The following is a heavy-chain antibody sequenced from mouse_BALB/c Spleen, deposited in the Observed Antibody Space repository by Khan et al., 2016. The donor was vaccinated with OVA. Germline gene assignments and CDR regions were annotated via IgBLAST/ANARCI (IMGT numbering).Heavy chain of an antibody. CDR1: GFSLTSYG. V-gene: IGHV2-3*01. J-gene: IGHJ4*01. Sequence: QVQLKQSGPGLVAPSQSLSITCTVSGFSLTSYGVSWVRQPPGKGLEWLGVIWGDGNTNFHSALRSRLSISKDNSKSQVFLKLNSLQTDDTATHYCAKDRGYYAVDYWGQGTSVTVSS. CDR2: IWGDGNT. CDR3: AKDRGYYAVDY.